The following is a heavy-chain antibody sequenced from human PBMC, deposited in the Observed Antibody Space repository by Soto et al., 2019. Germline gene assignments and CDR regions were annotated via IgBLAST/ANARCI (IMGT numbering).Heavy chain of an antibody. CDR1: GGTFSSYA. V-gene: IGHV1-69*13. D-gene: IGHD3-10*01. J-gene: IGHJ4*02. CDR2: IIPIFGTA. Sequence: WASVKVSCKASGGTFSSYAISWVRQAPGQGLEWMGGIIPIFGTANYAQKFQGRVTITADESTSTAYMELSSLRSEDTAVYYCARTYYYGSGSLYYFDYWGQGTLVTVSS. CDR3: ARTYYYGSGSLYYFDY.